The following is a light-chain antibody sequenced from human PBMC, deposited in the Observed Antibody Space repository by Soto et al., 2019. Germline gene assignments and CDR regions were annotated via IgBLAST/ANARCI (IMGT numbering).Light chain of an antibody. CDR1: QSVTSN. V-gene: IGKV3-11*01. CDR3: QQRSNWPWT. CDR2: DAS. Sequence: EVVMTQSPGAVSVSPWERATLSCRASQSVTSNVAWYQQRPGQAPRLLIYDASNRATGIPVRFSGSGSGTDYTLTITNLESEDFAVYYCQQRSNWPWTFGQGTKVDIK. J-gene: IGKJ1*01.